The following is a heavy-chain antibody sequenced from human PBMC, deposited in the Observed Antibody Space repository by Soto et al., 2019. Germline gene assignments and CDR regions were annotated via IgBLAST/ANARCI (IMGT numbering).Heavy chain of an antibody. CDR1: GFNFDDHV. CDR2: INWDGYSI. D-gene: IGHD3-3*01. CDR3: ARSWSGSTSGRVDV. V-gene: IGHV3-9*01. Sequence: GGSLRLSCVASGFNFDDHVMHWVRQVPGKGLEWVGHINWDGYSIGYGGSVRGRFTISRDNAKNTLYLQMNSLRREDTALYYCARSWSGSTSGRVDVWGQGTTVTVSS. J-gene: IGHJ6*02.